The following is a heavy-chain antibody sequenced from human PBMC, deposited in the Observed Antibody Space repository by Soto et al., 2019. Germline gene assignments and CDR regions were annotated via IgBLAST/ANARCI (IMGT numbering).Heavy chain of an antibody. Sequence: QVQLVESGGGVVQPGRSLRLSCAASGFTFRSYGMHRVRQAPGKGLEWVAVISYDGSNKYYADSLKGRFTISRDNSKNTRYLQMNSLRAEDTAVYYCAKDQRGVVITPDVDYWGQGTLVTVSS. D-gene: IGHD3-3*01. CDR2: ISYDGSNK. V-gene: IGHV3-30*18. CDR3: AKDQRGVVITPDVDY. J-gene: IGHJ4*02. CDR1: GFTFRSYG.